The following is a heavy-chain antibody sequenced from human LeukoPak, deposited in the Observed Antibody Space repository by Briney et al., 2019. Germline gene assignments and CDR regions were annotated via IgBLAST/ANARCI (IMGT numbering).Heavy chain of an antibody. J-gene: IGHJ6*03. CDR1: GFTFSTYC. CDR2: IRYDGTNK. V-gene: IGHV3-30*02. Sequence: GGSLRLSCAASGFTFSTYCIQWVRQAPGKGLEWVAFIRYDGTNKWYADSVKGRFTISRDNSKNMLYLQMNSLRAEDTAVYHCAKDRDYGDYPSAYYYYMDVWGKGTTVTVSS. CDR3: AKDRDYGDYPSAYYYYMDV. D-gene: IGHD4-17*01.